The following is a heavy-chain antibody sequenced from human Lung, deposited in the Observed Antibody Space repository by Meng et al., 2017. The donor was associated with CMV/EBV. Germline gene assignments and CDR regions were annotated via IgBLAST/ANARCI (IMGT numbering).Heavy chain of an antibody. CDR3: ARLYSSSWFLPSGMDV. Sequence: SETLSLXCTVSGGSISSYYWSWIRQPPGKGLEWIGYIYYSGSTNYNPSLKCRVTISVDTSKNQFSLKLSPVTAADTAVYYWARLYSSSWFLPSGMDVWGQGTTVTVSS. CDR1: GGSISSYY. CDR2: IYYSGST. J-gene: IGHJ6*02. V-gene: IGHV4-59*01. D-gene: IGHD6-13*01.